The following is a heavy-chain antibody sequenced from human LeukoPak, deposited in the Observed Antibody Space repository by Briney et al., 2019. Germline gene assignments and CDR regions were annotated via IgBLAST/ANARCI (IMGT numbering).Heavy chain of an antibody. CDR1: GITFSNYW. V-gene: IGHV3-7*03. J-gene: IGHJ4*02. CDR3: ASGLRGSY. D-gene: IGHD4-17*01. Sequence: GGSLRLSCVVSGITFSNYWMSWVRQAPGKGLEWVANIKQDGSEKNYVDSVKGRFTISRDYARNSLYLQMNSLRAEDTAVYYCASGLRGSYWGQGSLVTVSS. CDR2: IKQDGSEK.